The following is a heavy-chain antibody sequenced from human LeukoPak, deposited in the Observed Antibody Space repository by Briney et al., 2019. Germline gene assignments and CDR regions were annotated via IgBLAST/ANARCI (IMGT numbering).Heavy chain of an antibody. D-gene: IGHD3-22*01. J-gene: IGHJ4*02. CDR2: IYYSGST. Sequence: SETLSLTCTLSGGSISSNHWSWIRQPPGKGLEWIGYIYYSGSTHYNPSLKSRVTISVDTSKNQFSLKLSSVTAADTAVYYCAQIRPSTYYDSSGSFDYWGQGTLVTVSS. CDR3: AQIRPSTYYDSSGSFDY. CDR1: GGSISSNH. V-gene: IGHV4-59*08.